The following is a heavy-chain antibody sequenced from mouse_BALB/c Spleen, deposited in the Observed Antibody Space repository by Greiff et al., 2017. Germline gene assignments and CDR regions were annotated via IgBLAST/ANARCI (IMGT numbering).Heavy chain of an antibody. CDR3: TRSDPVARKNYFDY. Sequence: VQLQQSGAELVKPGASVKMSCKASGYTFTSYWMHWVKQRPGQGLEWIGVIDPSDSYTSYNQKFKGKATLTVDTSSSTAYMQLSSLTSEDSAVYYSTRSDPVARKNYFDYWGQGTTLTVSS. D-gene: IGHD3-1*01. CDR2: IDPSDSYT. V-gene: IGHV1S127*01. CDR1: GYTFTSYW. J-gene: IGHJ2*01.